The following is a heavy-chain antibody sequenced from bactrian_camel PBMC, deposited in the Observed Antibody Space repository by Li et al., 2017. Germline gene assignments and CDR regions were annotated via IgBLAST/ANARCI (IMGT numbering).Heavy chain of an antibody. CDR1: GPDLNFAC. CDR3: GGLRYEDGF. J-gene: IGHJ4*01. V-gene: IGHV3-2*01. Sequence: QVQLVESGGGLVQPGGSLRLSCTASGPDLNFACMGWFRQAPGKGLEWVSSIDGTLSQSGQNEFYADSVKGRFTISRDNAKNTLYLQLNNVKREDTAMYYCGGLRYEDGFWGQGTQVTVS. CDR2: IDGTLSQSGQNE. D-gene: IGHD1*01.